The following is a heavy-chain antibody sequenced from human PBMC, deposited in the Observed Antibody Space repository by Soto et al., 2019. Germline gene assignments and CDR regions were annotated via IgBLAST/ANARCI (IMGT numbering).Heavy chain of an antibody. Sequence: SVKVSCKASGGTFSSYAISWVRQAPGQGLEWMGGIIPIFGTANYAQKFQGRVTITADESTSTAYMELSSLRSEDTAVYYCARSYSSSWYRGGPPRYRFDYWGQGTLVTVSS. CDR1: GGTFSSYA. D-gene: IGHD6-13*01. J-gene: IGHJ4*02. V-gene: IGHV1-69*13. CDR2: IIPIFGTA. CDR3: ARSYSSSWYRGGPPRYRFDY.